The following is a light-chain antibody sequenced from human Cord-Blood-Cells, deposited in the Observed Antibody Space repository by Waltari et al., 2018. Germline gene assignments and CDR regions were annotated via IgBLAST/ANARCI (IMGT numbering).Light chain of an antibody. V-gene: IGKV1-5*03. J-gene: IGKJ2*03. CDR1: PSISSW. CDR2: KAS. Sequence: DIQMTQSPSTLSASVGDRVTITCRASPSISSWLAWYQQKPGKDPKLLIYKASSLESGVPSRFSGSGSGTEFTLTISSLQPDDFATYYCQQYNSYSYSFGQGTKLEIK. CDR3: QQYNSYSYS.